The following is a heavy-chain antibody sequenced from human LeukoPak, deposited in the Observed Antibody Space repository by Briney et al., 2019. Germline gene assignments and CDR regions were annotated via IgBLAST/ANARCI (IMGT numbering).Heavy chain of an antibody. J-gene: IGHJ3*02. CDR1: GGTFSSYA. Sequence: GASVKDSCKASGGTFSSYAISWVRQAPGQGLEWMGGIIPIFGTANYAQKFQGRVTITADESTSTAYMELSSLRSEDTAVYYCARGGRAAGSRFYDIWGQGTMVTVSS. CDR3: ARGGRAAGSRFYDI. V-gene: IGHV1-69*13. D-gene: IGHD6-13*01. CDR2: IIPIFGTA.